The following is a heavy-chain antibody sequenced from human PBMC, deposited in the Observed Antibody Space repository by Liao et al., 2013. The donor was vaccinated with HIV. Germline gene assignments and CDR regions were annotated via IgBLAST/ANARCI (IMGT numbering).Heavy chain of an antibody. J-gene: IGHJ3*02. V-gene: IGHV4-59*01. D-gene: IGHD3-10*01. CDR3: ARVQGIYGSDPFDI. CDR1: GDAISRYY. CDR2: SHYSGHT. Sequence: QVQLQESGPRLVKPSETLSLTCSVSGDAISRYYFNWIRQFPGKGLEWIGFSHYSGHTDYNPSLQSRVTISVDTSKNQFSLKLSSVIAADTAMYYCARVQGIYGSDPFDIWGQGTMVTVSP.